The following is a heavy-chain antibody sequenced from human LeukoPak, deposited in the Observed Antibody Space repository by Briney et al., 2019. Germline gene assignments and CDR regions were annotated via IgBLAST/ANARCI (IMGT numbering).Heavy chain of an antibody. CDR3: ARNLYYYDSSGYYYY. D-gene: IGHD3-22*01. Sequence: PGGSLRLSCAASGFTVSSNYMSWVRQAPGKGLEWVSAIYTGGSTYYAGSVKGRFTISGDNSKNTLYLQMNSLRAEDTAVYYCARNLYYYDSSGYYYYWGQGTLVTVSS. J-gene: IGHJ4*02. CDR1: GFTVSSNY. V-gene: IGHV3-66*01. CDR2: IYTGGST.